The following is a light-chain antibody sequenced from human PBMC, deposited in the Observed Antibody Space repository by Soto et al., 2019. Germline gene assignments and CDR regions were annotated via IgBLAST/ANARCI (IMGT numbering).Light chain of an antibody. V-gene: IGLV1-47*01. CDR3: AAWDDSLSGVV. CDR2: RNN. Sequence: QSVLTQPPSASGTPGQRVTISCSGSSSNIGSNYVYWYQQLPGTAPKLLIYRNNQRTSGVPDRFSGSKSGTSASLAISGLRSEDEADYYCAAWDDSLSGVVFGGGTK. J-gene: IGLJ2*01. CDR1: SSNIGSNY.